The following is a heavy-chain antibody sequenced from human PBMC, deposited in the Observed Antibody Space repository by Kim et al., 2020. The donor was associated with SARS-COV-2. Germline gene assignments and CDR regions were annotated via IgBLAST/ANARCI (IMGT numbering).Heavy chain of an antibody. J-gene: IGHJ6*02. CDR3: AKDIIGGDGYYYYGMDV. D-gene: IGHD3-10*01. V-gene: IGHV3-9*01. CDR2: ISWNSGSI. CDR1: GFTFDDYA. Sequence: SLRLSCAASGFTFDDYAMHWVRQAPGKGLEWVSGISWNSGSIGYADSVKGRFTISRDNAKNSLYLQMNSLRAEDTALYYCAKDIIGGDGYYYYGMDVWGQGTTVTVSS.